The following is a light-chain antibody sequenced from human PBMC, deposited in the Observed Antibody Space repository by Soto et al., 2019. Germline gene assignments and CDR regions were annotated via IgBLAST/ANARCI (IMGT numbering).Light chain of an antibody. CDR3: QVRDVWTS. J-gene: IGKJ1*01. Sequence: IVLTQSPGTLALSPGESAVLSCRASQSVSTSLAWYQHKPCQAPRLFIYDASKSAPGIPARFAGTGSGTDFTLSISSLEPEAIALHYCQVRDVWTSFGQGTKVEIK. CDR2: DAS. CDR1: QSVSTS. V-gene: IGKV3-11*01.